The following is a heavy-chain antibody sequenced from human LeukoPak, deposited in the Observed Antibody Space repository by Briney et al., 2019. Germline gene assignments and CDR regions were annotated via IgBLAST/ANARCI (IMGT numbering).Heavy chain of an antibody. CDR3: ARGGSDGYVQYFDY. CDR1: GYTFTSYA. Sequence: ASVKVSCKASGYTFTSYAMNWVRQAPGQGLEWMGWINTNTGNPTYAQGFTGRFVFSLDTSVSTAYLQISSLKAEDTAVYYCARGGSDGYVQYFDYWGQGTLVTVSS. D-gene: IGHD5-24*01. V-gene: IGHV7-4-1*02. J-gene: IGHJ4*02. CDR2: INTNTGNP.